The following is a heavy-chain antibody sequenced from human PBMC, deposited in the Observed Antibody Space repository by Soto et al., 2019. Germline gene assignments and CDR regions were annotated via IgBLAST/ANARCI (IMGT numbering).Heavy chain of an antibody. CDR1: GFTFSSSW. D-gene: IGHD4-17*01. J-gene: IGHJ5*02. CDR3: ARPVTVAWFDP. CDR2: IKQDGSEK. Sequence: EGQLVESGGGLVQPGGSLRLSCAASGFTFSSSWMSWVRQAPGKGLEWVANIKQDGSEKHYVDSVKGRFIISRDNTNNSLYLQMNSLRAEDTAVYFCARPVTVAWFDPWGQGTLVTVSS. V-gene: IGHV3-7*01.